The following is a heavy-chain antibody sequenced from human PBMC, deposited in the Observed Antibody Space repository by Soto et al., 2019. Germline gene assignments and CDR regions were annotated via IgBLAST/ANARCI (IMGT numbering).Heavy chain of an antibody. CDR3: ARRYYGSGATDYFDY. Sequence: QLQLQESGPGLVKPSETLSLTCTVSGGSISSSSYYWGWIRQPPGKGLEWIGSIYYSVSTYYNPSLKSRVTISVDTSKNQFSLKLSSVTAADTAVYYCARRYYGSGATDYFDYWGQGTLVTVSS. D-gene: IGHD3-10*01. V-gene: IGHV4-39*01. J-gene: IGHJ4*02. CDR1: GGSISSSSYY. CDR2: IYYSVST.